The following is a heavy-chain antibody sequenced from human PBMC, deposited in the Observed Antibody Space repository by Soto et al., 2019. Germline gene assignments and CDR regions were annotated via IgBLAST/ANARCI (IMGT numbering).Heavy chain of an antibody. CDR1: SFTFIDFY. CDR3: ARSHCTDGICYTEVIPS. V-gene: IGHV1-2*02. CDR2: INAKNGGT. D-gene: IGHD2-8*01. Sequence: QVELVQSGTEVKKPGASVKVSCEASSFTFIDFYIHWLRQAPGQGVEWMGWINAKNGGTRYAEKFQDRVTLTRHRSVRTAYLELQRLRSDDTAVYYCARSHCTDGICYTEVIPSWGQGTLVTVS. J-gene: IGHJ4*02.